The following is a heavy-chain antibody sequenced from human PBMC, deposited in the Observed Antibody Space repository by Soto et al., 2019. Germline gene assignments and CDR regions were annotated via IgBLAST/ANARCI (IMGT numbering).Heavy chain of an antibody. CDR1: GFTVSSNY. J-gene: IGHJ4*02. CDR2: IYSNGNT. V-gene: IGHV3-53*01. Sequence: LRLSCAASGFTVSSNYMSWVRQAPGKGLEWVSTIYSNGNTYYADSVKGRFTISRDKSKNTLYLQMNSLRAEDTAVYYCARDFPLSEYRFSGSYYYNYWGQGTLVAVSS. D-gene: IGHD1-26*01. CDR3: ARDFPLSEYRFSGSYYYNY.